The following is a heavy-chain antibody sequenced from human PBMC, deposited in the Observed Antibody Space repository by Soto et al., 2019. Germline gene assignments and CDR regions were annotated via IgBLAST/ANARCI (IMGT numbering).Heavy chain of an antibody. CDR3: TRTDIVTTNWFDP. CDR2: INHGGST. J-gene: IGHJ5*02. D-gene: IGHD5-12*01. V-gene: IGHV4-34*01. CDR1: GESFIGYY. Sequence: QVHLQQWGAGLLKPSETLSLTCAVYGESFIGYYWTWIRQSPGKGLEWIGEINHGGSTNYNPSLKSRLTITIDTSKKQFSLKLTSVTAADTSVYYCTRTDIVTTNWFDPWGQGTLVTVSS.